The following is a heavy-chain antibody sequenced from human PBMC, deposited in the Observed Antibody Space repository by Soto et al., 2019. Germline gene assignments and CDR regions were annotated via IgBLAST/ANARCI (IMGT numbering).Heavy chain of an antibody. CDR3: ARVGRSIAAAGTHFDY. D-gene: IGHD6-13*01. V-gene: IGHV4-31*03. CDR2: IYYSGST. J-gene: IGHJ4*02. Sequence: TSETLSLTCTVSGGSISSGGYYWSWIRQQPGKGLEWIGYIYYSGSTYYNPSLKSRVTISVDTSKNQFSLKLSSVTAADTAVYYCARVGRSIAAAGTHFDYWGQGTLVTVSS. CDR1: GGSISSGGYY.